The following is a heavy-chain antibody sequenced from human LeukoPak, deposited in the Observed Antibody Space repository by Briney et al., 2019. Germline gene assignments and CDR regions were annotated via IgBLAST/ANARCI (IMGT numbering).Heavy chain of an antibody. V-gene: IGHV4-59*08. CDR1: GGSISGYY. CDR2: IYYSGST. D-gene: IGHD6-19*01. J-gene: IGHJ4*02. Sequence: PSETLSLTCTVSGGSISGYYWSWIRPPPGKGREWIGYIYYSGSTNYNPSLKSRVTISVDTSKNQFSLKLSSVTAADTAVYYCARQSSGWYGEVDYWGQGTLVTVSS. CDR3: ARQSSGWYGEVDY.